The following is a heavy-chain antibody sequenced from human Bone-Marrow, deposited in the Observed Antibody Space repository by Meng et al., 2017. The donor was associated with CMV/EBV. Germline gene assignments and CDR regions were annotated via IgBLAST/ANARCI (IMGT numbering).Heavy chain of an antibody. Sequence: SVKVSCKASGGTFSSYAISWVRQAPGQGLEWMGGIIPILGIANYAQKFQGRVTITADKSTSTAYMELSSLRSEDTAVYYCARGPYCSSTSCYIYFDYWGQGTLVTVS. J-gene: IGHJ4*02. CDR2: IIPILGIA. D-gene: IGHD2-2*02. V-gene: IGHV1-69*10. CDR1: GGTFSSYA. CDR3: ARGPYCSSTSCYIYFDY.